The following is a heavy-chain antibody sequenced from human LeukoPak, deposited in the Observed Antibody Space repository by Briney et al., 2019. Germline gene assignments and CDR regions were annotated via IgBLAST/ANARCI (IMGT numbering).Heavy chain of an antibody. CDR3: ASYQYCSSTSCSSGAFDI. CDR2: IYYSGST. CDR1: GGSISSYY. J-gene: IGHJ3*02. Sequence: PSETLSLTCTVSGGSISSYYWSWIRQPPGKGLEWIGYIYYSGSTNYNPSLKSRVTISVDTSKNQFSLKLSSVTAADTAVYYCASYQYCSSTSCSSGAFDIWGRGTMVTVSS. D-gene: IGHD2-2*01. V-gene: IGHV4-59*01.